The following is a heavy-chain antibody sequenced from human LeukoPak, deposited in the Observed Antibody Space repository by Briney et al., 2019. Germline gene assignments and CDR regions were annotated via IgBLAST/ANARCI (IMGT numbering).Heavy chain of an antibody. D-gene: IGHD3-22*01. V-gene: IGHV3-43*02. J-gene: IGHJ4*02. CDR3: AKDMTGGYYDSSGYYSAFDY. CDR1: GFTFDDYA. Sequence: GGSLRLSCAASGFTFDDYAMHWVRQAPRQGLDLVSLVSGDGGSTYYADSVKGRFTISRDNSKNSLYLKMNSLRTEDTALYYCAKDMTGGYYDSSGYYSAFDYWGQGTLVTVSS. CDR2: VSGDGGST.